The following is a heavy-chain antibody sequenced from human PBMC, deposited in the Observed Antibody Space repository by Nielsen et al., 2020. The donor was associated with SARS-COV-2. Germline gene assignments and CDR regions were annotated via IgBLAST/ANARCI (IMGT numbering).Heavy chain of an antibody. J-gene: IGHJ6*02. V-gene: IGHV3-15*01. D-gene: IGHD2/OR15-2a*01. CDR1: GFTFSNAW. CDR2: IKSKTDGGTT. Sequence: GESLKISCAASGFTFSNAWMSWVRQAPGKGLEWVGRIKSKTDGGTTDYAAPVKGRFTISRDDSKNTLYLQMNSLKTEDTAVYYCTTPGFLPAHYYYYYYGMDVWGQGTTVTVSS. CDR3: TTPGFLPAHYYYYYYGMDV.